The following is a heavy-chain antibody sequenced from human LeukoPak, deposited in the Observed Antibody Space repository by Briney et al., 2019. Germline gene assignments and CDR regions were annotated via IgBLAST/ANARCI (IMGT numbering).Heavy chain of an antibody. Sequence: SETLSLTCAVYGGSFSGYYWSWIRQPPGKGLEWIGEINHSGSTNYNPSLKSRVTISVDTSKNQFSLKLSSVTAADTAVHYCARGRGGGYSYGHWGQGTLVTVSS. D-gene: IGHD5-18*01. CDR3: ARGRGGGYSYGH. J-gene: IGHJ4*02. CDR1: GGSFSGYY. CDR2: INHSGST. V-gene: IGHV4-34*01.